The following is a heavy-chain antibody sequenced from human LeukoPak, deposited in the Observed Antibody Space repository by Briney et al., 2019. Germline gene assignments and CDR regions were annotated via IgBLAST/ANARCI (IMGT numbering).Heavy chain of an antibody. D-gene: IGHD1-26*01. CDR3: VRSRLSLVGATTFDY. Sequence: GASVKVSCKASGYTFTGYFMHWVRQAPGQGLEWVGWINAKSGGTNYTQKFQGRVTVTRDMSINTAYVELSRLTSDDTAVYYCVRSRLSLVGATTFDYWGQGSLVTV. CDR2: INAKSGGT. V-gene: IGHV1-2*02. J-gene: IGHJ4*02. CDR1: GYTFTGYF.